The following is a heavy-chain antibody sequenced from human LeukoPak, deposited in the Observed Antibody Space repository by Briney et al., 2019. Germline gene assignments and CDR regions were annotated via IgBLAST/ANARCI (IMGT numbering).Heavy chain of an antibody. J-gene: IGHJ4*02. V-gene: IGHV3-48*01. Sequence: GGSLRLSCAASGFTFSAYAMNWVRQAPGKGLEWVSFITSSSSTTYYADSMKGRFTISRDNAKNSLYLQMNSLRAEDTAVYHCVRDRGGGSFDYWGQGTLVTVSS. CDR3: VRDRGGGSFDY. CDR2: ITSSSSTT. CDR1: GFTFSAYA. D-gene: IGHD4-23*01.